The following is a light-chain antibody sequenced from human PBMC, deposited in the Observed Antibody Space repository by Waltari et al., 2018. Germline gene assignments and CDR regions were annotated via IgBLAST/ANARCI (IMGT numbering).Light chain of an antibody. V-gene: IGKV3-20*01. CDR1: QSVSKY. CDR2: GAS. CDR3: QQYVSLPAT. Sequence: EIVLTQSPGTLSLSPGGRAILPCRARQSVSKYLAWYQQKPGQAPRLLIYGASSRATGIPDRFSGSGSGTDFSLTISRLEPEDFAVYYCQQYVSLPATFGQGTKVEIE. J-gene: IGKJ1*01.